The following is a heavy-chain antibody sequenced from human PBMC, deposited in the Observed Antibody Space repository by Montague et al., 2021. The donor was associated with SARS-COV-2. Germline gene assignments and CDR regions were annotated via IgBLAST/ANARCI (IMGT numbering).Heavy chain of an antibody. CDR2: TYYRSKWCN. V-gene: IGHV6-1*01. J-gene: IGHJ6*02. D-gene: IGHD1-1*01. CDR3: TSGREGNYNVMDV. Sequence: CAISGDSVSSNSATWNWVRQSPSRGLELLGRTYYRSKWCNDYAXXXRDRVTINPDTSKNQFSLQLNSVTPEDTAIYYCTSGREGNYNVMDVWGQGTTVTVSS. CDR1: GDSVSSNSAT.